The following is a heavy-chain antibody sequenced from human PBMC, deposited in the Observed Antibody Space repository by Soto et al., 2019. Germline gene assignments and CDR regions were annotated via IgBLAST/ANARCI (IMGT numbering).Heavy chain of an antibody. J-gene: IGHJ4*02. CDR3: ARSGYSFAWGY. CDR1: GFLDNSAY. V-gene: IGHV3-53*01. D-gene: IGHD5-18*01. CDR2: INSDGST. Sequence: EVQLVESGGGLIPPGGSLRLSCAASGFLDNSAYMTRVRRAPGKGLEWLSMINSDGSTLYAESVKGRFTISRDNSKNRLDLQMNSLRAEDTAMYYCARSGYSFAWGYWGQGTLVIVTS.